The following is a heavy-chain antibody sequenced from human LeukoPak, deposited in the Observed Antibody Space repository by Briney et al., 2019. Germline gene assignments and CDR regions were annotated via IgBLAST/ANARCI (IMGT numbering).Heavy chain of an antibody. CDR1: GFTFSRYS. V-gene: IGHV3-21*01. J-gene: IGHJ6*03. Sequence: GGSLRLSCAASGFTFSRYSMNWVRQAPGKGLEWVSSISSSSSYIYYADSVKGRFTISRDNAKNSLYLQMNSLRAEDTAVYYCARDPDYYYYYYMDVWGKGTTVTVSS. CDR3: ARDPDYYYYYYMDV. CDR2: ISSSSSYI.